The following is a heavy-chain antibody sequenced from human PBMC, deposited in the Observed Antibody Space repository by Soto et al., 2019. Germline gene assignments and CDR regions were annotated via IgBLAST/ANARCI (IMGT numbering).Heavy chain of an antibody. CDR1: GFTISSNY. J-gene: IGHJ2*01. CDR2: IYSGGST. D-gene: IGHD6-19*01. V-gene: IGHV3-53*01. Sequence: GGSLRLSCAASGFTISSNYMSWVRQAPGKGLEWVSVIYSGGSTYYADSVKGRFTISRDNSKNTLYLQMNSLRAEDTAVYYCARDGWQRGAKQRRAYWYFDLWGRGTLVTVSS. CDR3: ARDGWQRGAKQRRAYWYFDL.